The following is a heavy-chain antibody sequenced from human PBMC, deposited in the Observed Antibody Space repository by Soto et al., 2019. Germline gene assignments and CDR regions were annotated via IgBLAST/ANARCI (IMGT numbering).Heavy chain of an antibody. V-gene: IGHV4-34*01. D-gene: IGHD6-13*01. CDR3: ARGRDSSSPPGHY. Sequence: SETLSLTCAVYGGSFSGYYWSWIRQPPGKGLEWIGEINHSGSTNYNPSLKSRVTISVDTSKNQFSLKLSSVTAADTAVYYCARGRDSSSPPGHYWGQGTLVTVSS. CDR1: GGSFSGYY. J-gene: IGHJ4*02. CDR2: INHSGST.